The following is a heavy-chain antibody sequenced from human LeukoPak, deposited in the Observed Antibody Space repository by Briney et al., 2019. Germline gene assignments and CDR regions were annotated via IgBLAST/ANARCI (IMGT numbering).Heavy chain of an antibody. V-gene: IGHV3-23*01. D-gene: IGHD5-18*01. CDR2: ISSTGGTT. CDR1: GITFSSYG. J-gene: IGHJ4*02. CDR3: AKDSGIQLWLIFFDY. Sequence: PGGSLRLSCAASGITFSSYGMSWVRQAPGKGLEWVSSISSTGGTTYYADSVKGRFTISRDNSKNTLYLQMNSLRAEDTAVYYCAKDSGIQLWLIFFDYWGQGTLVTVSS.